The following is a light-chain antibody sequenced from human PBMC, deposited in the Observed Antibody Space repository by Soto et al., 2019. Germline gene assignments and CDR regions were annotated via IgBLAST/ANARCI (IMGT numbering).Light chain of an antibody. V-gene: IGLV1-40*01. J-gene: IGLJ3*02. Sequence: QYVLTQPPSVSGAPGQRVTISCTGSSSNIGAGYDVQWYQQLPGTAPKLLIYGDTNRPSGVPDRFSGSNSGTSASLAISGLQAEDESDYYCQSYDSSLSGSVFGGGTKLTVL. CDR1: SSNIGAGYD. CDR3: QSYDSSLSGSV. CDR2: GDT.